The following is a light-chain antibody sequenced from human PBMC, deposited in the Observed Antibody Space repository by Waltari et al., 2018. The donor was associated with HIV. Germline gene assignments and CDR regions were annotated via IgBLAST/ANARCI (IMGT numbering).Light chain of an antibody. CDR2: DVS. CDR3: LQYDDLPLT. CDR1: QHIATN. J-gene: IGKJ4*01. V-gene: IGKV1-33*01. Sequence: DIQMTQSPSSLSASVGDRVTITCQASQHIATNLNWFQQKPGKAPKLLIYDVSKLETGVPSRFTGGGSGVTFTFTITSLRPEDIATYYCLQYDDLPLTFGGGTKVELK.